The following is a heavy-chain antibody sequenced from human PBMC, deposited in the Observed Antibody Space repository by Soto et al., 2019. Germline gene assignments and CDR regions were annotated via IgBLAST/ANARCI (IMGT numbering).Heavy chain of an antibody. J-gene: IGHJ6*02. CDR3: ARDWGYSSSMDGMDV. D-gene: IGHD6-6*01. V-gene: IGHV1-69*13. CDR2: IIPIFGTA. Sequence: GASVKVSCKASGGTFSSYAISWVRQAPGQGLEWMGGIIPIFGTANYAQKFQGRVTITADESTSTAHMELSSLRSEDTAVYYCARDWGYSSSMDGMDVWGQGTTVTVSS. CDR1: GGTFSSYA.